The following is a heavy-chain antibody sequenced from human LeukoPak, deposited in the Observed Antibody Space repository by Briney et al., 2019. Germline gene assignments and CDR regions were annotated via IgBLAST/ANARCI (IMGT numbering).Heavy chain of an antibody. Sequence: ASVKVSCKASGYTFTSYGISWVRQAPGQGLEWMGWISAYNGNTNYAQKLQGRVTMTTDTSTSTAYMELRSLRSDDTAVYYCARDFSRRWLQFIRMDVWGKGTTVTVSS. CDR2: ISAYNGNT. D-gene: IGHD5-24*01. CDR3: ARDFSRRWLQFIRMDV. CDR1: GYTFTSYG. V-gene: IGHV1-18*01. J-gene: IGHJ6*03.